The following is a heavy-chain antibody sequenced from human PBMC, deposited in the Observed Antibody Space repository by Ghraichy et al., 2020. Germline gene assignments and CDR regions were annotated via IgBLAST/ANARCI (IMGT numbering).Heavy chain of an antibody. J-gene: IGHJ4*02. Sequence: ASVKVSCKTSGYSFTTRDIIWVRQATGQGLEWMGWMTPNSGNTVYAQRFQGRVIMTRDTSISTAYMELSSLKSDDTAVYFCTLNGNGLGRWGQGTLVTVSS. D-gene: IGHD1-1*01. CDR3: TLNGNGLGR. CDR2: MTPNSGNT. V-gene: IGHV1-8*01. CDR1: GYSFTTRD.